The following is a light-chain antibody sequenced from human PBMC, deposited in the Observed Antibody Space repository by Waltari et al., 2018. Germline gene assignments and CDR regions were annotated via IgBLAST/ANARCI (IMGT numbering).Light chain of an antibody. V-gene: IGLV2-14*03. CDR2: DVT. Sequence: QSALTQPASVSGSPGQSNSISGTGTSRDVGGYDDVSCYQQHPGKAPKLMIYDVTHLPSGVPHRFSGSMSGITASLTISGLQPEDEADYYCSSYTTDSLGVFGGGTKLTVL. CDR1: SRDVGGYDD. CDR3: SSYTTDSLGV. J-gene: IGLJ2*01.